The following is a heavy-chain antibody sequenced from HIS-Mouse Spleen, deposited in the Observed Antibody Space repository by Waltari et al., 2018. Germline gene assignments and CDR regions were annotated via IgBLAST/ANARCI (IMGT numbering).Heavy chain of an antibody. CDR2: IYHSGST. CDR1: GYSISSGYY. CDR3: ARVKT. Sequence: QVQLQESGPGLAKPSETLSLTCTVSGYSISSGYYWGWIRQPPVKGLEWIGSIYHSGSTYYNPSLKSRVTISVDTSKNQFSLKLSSVTAADTAVYYCARVKTWGQGTLVTVSS. J-gene: IGHJ5*02. V-gene: IGHV4-38-2*02.